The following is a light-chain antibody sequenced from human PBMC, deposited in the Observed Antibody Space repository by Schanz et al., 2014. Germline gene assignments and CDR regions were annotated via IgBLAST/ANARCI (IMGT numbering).Light chain of an antibody. Sequence: DIQMTQSPSAMSASVGDRVTITCRASQGIGNFLAWFQQKPGKVPKRLIYGASSLQSGVPARFSGSGSGTEFTLTISSLQPEDFATYYCLQHKSYPLTFGQGTKVEIK. CDR1: QGIGNF. J-gene: IGKJ1*01. CDR3: LQHKSYPLT. CDR2: GAS. V-gene: IGKV1-17*03.